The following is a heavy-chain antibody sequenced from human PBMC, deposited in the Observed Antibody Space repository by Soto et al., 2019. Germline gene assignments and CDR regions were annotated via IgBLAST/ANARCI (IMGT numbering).Heavy chain of an antibody. V-gene: IGHV3-23*01. Sequence: EVQLLESGGGLVQPWGSLRLSCAASGLTFRSYAMRWVRQSPGKGLEWVSAISGSGGSTYYADSVKGRFTISRDNSKNTLYLQMNSLRAEDTAVYYCAKVSAYDPYWYFDLWGRGTLVTVSS. CDR1: GLTFRSYA. CDR3: AKVSAYDPYWYFDL. J-gene: IGHJ2*01. D-gene: IGHD3-22*01. CDR2: ISGSGGST.